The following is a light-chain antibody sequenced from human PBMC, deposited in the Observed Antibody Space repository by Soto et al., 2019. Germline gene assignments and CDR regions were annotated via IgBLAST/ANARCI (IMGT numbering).Light chain of an antibody. CDR1: SSDVGGYNY. CDR3: SSFARSTTRVV. J-gene: IGLJ1*01. Sequence: QSVLTQPASVSGSPGQSITISCTGTSSDVGGYNYVSWYQQHPGKAPKLIIYDVSNRPSGVSNRFSGSKSGNTASLTISGLQAEDEADYYCSSFARSTTRVVFGAGTKLTVL. CDR2: DVS. V-gene: IGLV2-14*03.